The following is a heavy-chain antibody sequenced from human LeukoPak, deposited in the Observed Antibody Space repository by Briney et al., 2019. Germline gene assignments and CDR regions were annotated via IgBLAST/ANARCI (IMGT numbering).Heavy chain of an antibody. Sequence: GSLRLSCAASGFTFSSYWMSWIRQPPGKGLEWIGYIYYSGSTNYNPPLKSRVTISVDTSKNQFSLRLSSVTAADTAVYYCARQGDTATVFDYWGQGTLVTVSS. J-gene: IGHJ4*02. CDR3: ARQGDTATVFDY. V-gene: IGHV4-59*08. CDR2: IYYSGST. D-gene: IGHD5-18*01. CDR1: GFTFSSYW.